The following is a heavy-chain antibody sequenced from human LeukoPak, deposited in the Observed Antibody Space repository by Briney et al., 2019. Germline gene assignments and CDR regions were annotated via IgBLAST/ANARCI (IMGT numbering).Heavy chain of an antibody. V-gene: IGHV3-15*01. CDR1: GFTFSNAW. J-gene: IGHJ3*02. Sequence: GGSLRLSCAASGFTFSNAWMSWVRQAPGKGLEWVGRIKSKTDGGTTDYAAPVKGRFTISRDDSKNTLYLQMNSLKTEDTAVYYCTTDRRRSPIAARRDDAFDIWGQGTMVTVSS. CDR2: IKSKTDGGTT. D-gene: IGHD6-6*01. CDR3: TTDRRRSPIAARRDDAFDI.